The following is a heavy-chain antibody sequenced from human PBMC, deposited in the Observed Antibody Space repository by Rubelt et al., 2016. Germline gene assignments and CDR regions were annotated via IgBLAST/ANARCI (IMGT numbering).Heavy chain of an antibody. CDR2: IYHSGST. Sequence: QLQLQESGPGLVKPSETLSLTCTVSGGSISSSSYYWGWIRQPPGKGLEWIGEIYHSGSTNYNPSLKSRVTISVDKSKNQFSLKLSSVTAADTAVYYCARGGGYYDSSGPFDYWGQGTLVTVSS. D-gene: IGHD3-22*01. J-gene: IGHJ4*02. CDR3: ARGGGYYDSSGPFDY. V-gene: IGHV4-39*07. CDR1: GGSISSSSYY.